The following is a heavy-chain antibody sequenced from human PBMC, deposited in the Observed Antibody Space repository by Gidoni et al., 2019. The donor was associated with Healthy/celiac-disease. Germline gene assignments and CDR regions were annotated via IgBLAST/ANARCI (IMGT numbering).Heavy chain of an antibody. CDR3: ARLSGGYSYGPFPDDY. J-gene: IGHJ4*02. Sequence: EVQLVQSGAEVNKPGESLKISCKGSGYSFTSYWIGWVRQMPGKGLEWVGIRYPGDSDTRYSPSFQGQVTISADKSISTAYLQWSSLKASDTAMYYCARLSGGYSYGPFPDDYWGQGTLVTVSS. CDR1: GYSFTSYW. V-gene: IGHV5-51*01. CDR2: RYPGDSDT. D-gene: IGHD5-18*01.